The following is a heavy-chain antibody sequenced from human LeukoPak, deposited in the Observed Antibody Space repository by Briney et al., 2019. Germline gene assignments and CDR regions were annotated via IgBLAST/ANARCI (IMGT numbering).Heavy chain of an antibody. J-gene: IGHJ3*02. CDR3: ASGQGTSSWGDPTPDAFDI. Sequence: GGSLRLSCAASGFTFSSYGMHWVRQAPGKGLEWVAFIRYDGSNKYYADSVKGRFTISRDNSKNTLSLQMNSLRAEDTAVYYCASGQGTSSWGDPTPDAFDIWGQGTMVTVSS. V-gene: IGHV3-30*02. CDR2: IRYDGSNK. CDR1: GFTFSSYG. D-gene: IGHD2-2*01.